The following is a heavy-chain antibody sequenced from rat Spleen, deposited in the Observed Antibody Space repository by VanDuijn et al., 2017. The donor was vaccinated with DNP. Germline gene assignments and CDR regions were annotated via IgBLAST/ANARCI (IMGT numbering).Heavy chain of an antibody. CDR1: GFIFSGHY. D-gene: IGHD1-2*01. CDR2: IGVNGGRT. V-gene: IGHV5-7*01. CDR3: AARYSSSWFAY. J-gene: IGHJ3*01. Sequence: EVQLVESGGDLVQPGRSLKLSCEASGFIFSGHYMAWVRQAPKKGLEWVATIGVNGGRTYYPDSVKGRFTISRDDAKNTLYLQMNSLRSEDTATYYCAARYSSSWFAYWGQGTLVTVSS.